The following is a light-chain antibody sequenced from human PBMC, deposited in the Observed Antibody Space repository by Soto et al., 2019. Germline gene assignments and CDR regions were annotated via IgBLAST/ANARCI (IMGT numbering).Light chain of an antibody. Sequence: EIVLTQSPGTLSLSPGERATLSCRASQSVSSSYLAWYQQKPGQAPRLLIYGASSRATGIPDRFSGRGSGTDFTLTISRLEPEDFAVYYCQQYGSSLYTFGQGTKVDIK. CDR1: QSVSSSY. V-gene: IGKV3-20*01. CDR3: QQYGSSLYT. CDR2: GAS. J-gene: IGKJ2*01.